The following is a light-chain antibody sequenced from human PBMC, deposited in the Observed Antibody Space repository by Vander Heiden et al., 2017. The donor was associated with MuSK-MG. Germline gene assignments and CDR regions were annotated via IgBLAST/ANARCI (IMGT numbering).Light chain of an antibody. CDR3: QSYDSSLSGSKV. CDR1: SSNIGAGYD. Sequence: QSVLTQPPSVSGAPGQRVTISCTGSSSNIGAGYDVHWYQQLPGTAPKLRSYGNSNRPSGVPDRCSGSKSGTSASLAITGLQAEDEADYYCQSYDSSLSGSKVFGGGTKLTVL. J-gene: IGLJ2*01. CDR2: GNS. V-gene: IGLV1-40*01.